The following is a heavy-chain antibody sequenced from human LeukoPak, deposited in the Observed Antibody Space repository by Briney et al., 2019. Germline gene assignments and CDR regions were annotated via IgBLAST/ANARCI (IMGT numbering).Heavy chain of an antibody. D-gene: IGHD6-19*01. Sequence: PSETLSLTCTVSGGSISSYYWSWIRQPAGKGLEWIGRIYTSGSTNLNPALQSRVTMSVDTSKNQFSLKLTSVTAADTAVYYCARDRQWLVDHWGQGTLVTVSS. CDR3: ARDRQWLVDH. CDR1: GGSISSYY. CDR2: IYTSGST. V-gene: IGHV4-4*07. J-gene: IGHJ5*02.